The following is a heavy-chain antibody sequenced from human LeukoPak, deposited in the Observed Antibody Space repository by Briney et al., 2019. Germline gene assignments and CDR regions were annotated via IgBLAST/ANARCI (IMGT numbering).Heavy chain of an antibody. CDR2: IYYSGST. CDR1: GGSISSYY. J-gene: IGHJ6*03. V-gene: IGHV4-59*01. Sequence: PSETLSLTCTVSGGSISSYYWSWIRQPPGKGLEWIGYIYYSGSTNYNPSLKSRVTISVDTSKNQFSLKLSSVTAADTAVYYCARDHPYCSRTSCTYYYYYMDVWGKGTTVTVSS. CDR3: ARDHPYCSRTSCTYYYYYMDV. D-gene: IGHD2-2*01.